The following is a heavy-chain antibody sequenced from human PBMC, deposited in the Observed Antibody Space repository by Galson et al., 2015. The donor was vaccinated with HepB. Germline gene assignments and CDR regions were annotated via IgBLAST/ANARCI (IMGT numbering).Heavy chain of an antibody. J-gene: IGHJ4*02. CDR1: SGSFSSYY. CDR3: AGSTVGRFEY. V-gene: IGHV4-34*01. Sequence: LSLTCAVSSGSFSSYYWSWIRQSPGKGLEWIGEIDQSGTTKFNPSLESRVTMSVDAPKKQFSLKVTSVTAADTAVYYCAGSTVGRFEYWGQGTPVTVSS. CDR2: IDQSGTT. D-gene: IGHD2-2*01.